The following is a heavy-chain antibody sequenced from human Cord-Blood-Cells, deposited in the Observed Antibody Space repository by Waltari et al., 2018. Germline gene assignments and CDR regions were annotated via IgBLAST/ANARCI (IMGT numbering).Heavy chain of an antibody. CDR3: AKDRADAFDI. D-gene: IGHD3-10*01. CDR2: IRYDGSNK. CDR1: GFTFRSYG. V-gene: IGHV3-30*02. Sequence: QVQLVESGGGVVQPGGSLRLSCAAPGFTFRSYGMHWVRQAPGKGLEWVAFIRYDGSNKYYADSVKGRFTISRDNSKNTLYLQMNSLRAEDTAVYYCAKDRADAFDIWGQGTMVTVSS. J-gene: IGHJ3*02.